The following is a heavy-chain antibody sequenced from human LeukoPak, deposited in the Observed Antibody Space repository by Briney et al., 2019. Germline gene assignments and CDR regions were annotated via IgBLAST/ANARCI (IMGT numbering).Heavy chain of an antibody. V-gene: IGHV1-18*01. J-gene: IGHJ6*02. CDR2: ISAYNGNT. D-gene: IGHD2-2*01. CDR1: GYTFTSYG. CDR3: ARDYPYQLTPHRTYYYYYGMDV. Sequence: ASVKVSCKASGYTFTSYGISWVRQAPGQGLEWMGWISAYNGNTNYAQKLQGRVTMTIDTSTSTAYMELRSLRSDDTAVYYCARDYPYQLTPHRTYYYYYGMDVWGQGTTVTVSS.